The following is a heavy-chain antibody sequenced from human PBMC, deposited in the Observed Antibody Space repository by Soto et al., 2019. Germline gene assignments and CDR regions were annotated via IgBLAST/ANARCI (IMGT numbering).Heavy chain of an antibody. CDR3: ARFLGCSGGSCYSADY. CDR1: GGSISSGGYY. V-gene: IGHV4-31*03. D-gene: IGHD2-15*01. J-gene: IGHJ4*02. CDR2: IYYSGST. Sequence: QVQLQESGPGLVKPSQTLSLTCTVSGGSISSGGYYWSWIRQHPGKGLEWIGYIYYSGSTYYNPSLKSRGIIAVDTSTTQFALKLSAVTAADTAVYYCARFLGCSGGSCYSADYWGQGTLVTVSS.